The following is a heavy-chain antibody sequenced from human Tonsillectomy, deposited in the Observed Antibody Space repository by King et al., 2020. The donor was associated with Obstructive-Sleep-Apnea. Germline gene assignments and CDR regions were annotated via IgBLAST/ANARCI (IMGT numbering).Heavy chain of an antibody. Sequence: ITLKESGPTLVKPTQTLTLTCTFSGFSLSTSGVCVGWIRQPPGKALEWLALIYWDDDKRYRPSLKSRLTITKDTSKNQVVLTMTNMDPVDTATYYCARPRTETRSFDAFDIWGQGTMVTVSS. D-gene: IGHD3-10*01. CDR1: GFSLSTSGVC. J-gene: IGHJ3*02. V-gene: IGHV2-5*02. CDR2: IYWDDDK. CDR3: ARPRTETRSFDAFDI.